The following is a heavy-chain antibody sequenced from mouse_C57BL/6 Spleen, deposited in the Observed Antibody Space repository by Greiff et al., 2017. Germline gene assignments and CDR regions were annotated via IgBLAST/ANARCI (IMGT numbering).Heavy chain of an antibody. CDR2: INPNNGGT. Sequence: EVQLQQSGPELVKPGASVKIPCKASGYTFTDYNMDWVKQSHGKSLEWIGDINPNNGGTIYNQKFKGKATLTVDKSSSTAYIELRSLTSEDTAVYYCTRWAIYSGSVFDYWGQGTALTVSS. D-gene: IGHD1-1*01. V-gene: IGHV1-18*01. CDR1: GYTFTDYN. J-gene: IGHJ2*01. CDR3: TRWAIYSGSVFDY.